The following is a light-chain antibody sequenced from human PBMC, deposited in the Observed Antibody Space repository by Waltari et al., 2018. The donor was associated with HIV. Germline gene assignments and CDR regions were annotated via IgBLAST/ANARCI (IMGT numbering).Light chain of an antibody. Sequence: QPVVTQEPSFSVSPGGTVTLTCGLSSGSVSTSYYPSWYQQTPGQAPRTLIYSTNTRSSGVPDRFSGSILGNKAALTITGAQADDESDYYCVLYMGSGIGVFGGGTKLTVL. J-gene: IGLJ3*02. CDR1: SGSVSTSYY. CDR3: VLYMGSGIGV. CDR2: STN. V-gene: IGLV8-61*01.